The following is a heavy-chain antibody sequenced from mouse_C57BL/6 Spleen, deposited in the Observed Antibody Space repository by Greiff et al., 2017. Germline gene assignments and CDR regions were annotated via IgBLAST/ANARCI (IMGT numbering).Heavy chain of an antibody. J-gene: IGHJ4*01. V-gene: IGHV1-7*01. Sequence: VQLQQSGAELAKPGASVKLSCKASGYTFTSYWMHWVKQRPGQGLEWIGYINPSSGYTKYNQKFKDKATLPADKSSSTAYMQLSSRTYEDSAVYYCALYSNYAMDYWGQGTSVTVSS. CDR3: ALYSNYAMDY. CDR1: GYTFTSYW. D-gene: IGHD2-5*01. CDR2: INPSSGYT.